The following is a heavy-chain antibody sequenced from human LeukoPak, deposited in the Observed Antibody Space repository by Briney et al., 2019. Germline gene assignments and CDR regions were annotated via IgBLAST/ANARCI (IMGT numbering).Heavy chain of an antibody. Sequence: TGGPLGLSCVASGFTFSGYAMTWVRQAPGKGLGWVSSISDRGGSTYYADSVKGRFTISRDNSKNTLYLQMNSLRAEDTAVYYCAKGYRGNYDYWGQGALVTVSS. J-gene: IGHJ4*02. CDR2: ISDRGGST. D-gene: IGHD1-26*01. CDR1: GFTFSGYA. V-gene: IGHV3-23*01. CDR3: AKGYRGNYDY.